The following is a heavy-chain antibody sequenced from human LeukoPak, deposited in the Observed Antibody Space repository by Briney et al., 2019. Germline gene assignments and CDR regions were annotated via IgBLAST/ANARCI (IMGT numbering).Heavy chain of an antibody. V-gene: IGHV3-30*02. CDR3: AKDLVRLCTSCAPIGY. CDR2: IRYDGSNK. Sequence: PGGSLRLSCAASGFTFSSYGMHWVRQAPGKGLEWVAFIRYDGSNKYYADSVKGRFTISRDNSKNTLYLQMNSLRAEDTAVYYCAKDLVRLCTSCAPIGYWGQGTLVTVSS. CDR1: GFTFSSYG. J-gene: IGHJ4*02. D-gene: IGHD2-2*01.